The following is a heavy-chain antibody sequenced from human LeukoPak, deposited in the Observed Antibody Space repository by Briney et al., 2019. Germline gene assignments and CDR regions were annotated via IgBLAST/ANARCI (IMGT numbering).Heavy chain of an antibody. Sequence: ASVKVSCKASGYTFISYAMHWVRQAPGQTLEWMGWINAGSGNTKYSQDFQGRVTITRDTSASTAYMELRSLRSDDTAVYYCARLQLGRGCTNGVCSPYYYMDVWGKGTTVTVSS. CDR3: ARLQLGRGCTNGVCSPYYYMDV. CDR2: INAGSGNT. V-gene: IGHV1-3*01. D-gene: IGHD2-8*01. CDR1: GYTFISYA. J-gene: IGHJ6*03.